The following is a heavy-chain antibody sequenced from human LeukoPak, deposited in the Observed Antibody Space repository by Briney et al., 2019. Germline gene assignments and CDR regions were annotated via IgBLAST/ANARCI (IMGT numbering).Heavy chain of an antibody. D-gene: IGHD2-21*01. CDR1: GITLSNYG. CDR3: ARDGGDFDY. Sequence: GGSLRLSCAVSGITLSNYGMSWVRQAPGKGLEWVAGISDSGGRTNYADSVKGRFTISRDNAKNSLYLQMNSLRAEDTAVYYCARDGGDFDYWGQGTLVTVSS. V-gene: IGHV3-23*01. CDR2: ISDSGGRT. J-gene: IGHJ4*02.